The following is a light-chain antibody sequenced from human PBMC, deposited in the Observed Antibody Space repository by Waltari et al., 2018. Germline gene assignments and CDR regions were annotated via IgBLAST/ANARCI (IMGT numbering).Light chain of an antibody. CDR1: QSISRY. CDR2: AAS. V-gene: IGKV1-39*01. CDR3: QQSYTSPMYT. Sequence: DIQMPQSPSSLAASVGDRVTITCRASQSISRYLNWYQKTPGKAPKLLIYAASTLQSGVPSRFSGSGSGTDFTLTISSLQPEDFAVYYWQQSYTSPMYTFGQGTKLEI. J-gene: IGKJ2*01.